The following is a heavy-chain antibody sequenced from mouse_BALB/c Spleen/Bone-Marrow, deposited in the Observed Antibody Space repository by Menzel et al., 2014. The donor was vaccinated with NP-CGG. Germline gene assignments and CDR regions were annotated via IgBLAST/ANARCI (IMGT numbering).Heavy chain of an antibody. V-gene: IGHV1-80*01. D-gene: IGHD2-10*02. CDR2: IYPGDGET. CDR3: ARKYGDY. J-gene: IGHJ2*01. CDR1: GYPFSSYW. Sequence: VQLQQSGAELVRPGSSVKISCKASGYPFSSYWMNWVKQRPGPGLEWIGQIYPGDGETNYNGKFKGNATLTADKSSSTAYMQLISLTSEDSAVYFCARKYGDYWGQGTTLTVSS.